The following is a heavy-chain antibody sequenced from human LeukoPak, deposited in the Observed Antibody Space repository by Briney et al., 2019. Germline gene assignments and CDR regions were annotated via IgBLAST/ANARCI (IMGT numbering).Heavy chain of an antibody. D-gene: IGHD2-15*01. V-gene: IGHV1-69*05. J-gene: IGHJ5*02. CDR1: GYTFTSYG. CDR2: IIPIFGTA. CDR3: ARSGKVVVAANNWFDP. Sequence: GASVKLSCKASGYTFTSYGISWVRQAPGQGLEWMGRIIPIFGTANYAQKFQGRVTITTDESTSTAYMELSSLRSEDTAVYYCARSGKVVVAANNWFDPWGQGTLVTVSS.